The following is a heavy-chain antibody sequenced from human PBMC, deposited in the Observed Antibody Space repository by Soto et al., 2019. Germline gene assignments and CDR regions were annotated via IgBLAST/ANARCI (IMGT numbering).Heavy chain of an antibody. D-gene: IGHD1-1*01. CDR1: GFTFSSYG. J-gene: IGHJ4*02. V-gene: IGHV3-33*01. CDR3: ARDLRYNWNDVPLDY. Sequence: GGSLRLSCAASGFTFSSYGMHWVRQAPGEGLEWVAVIWYDGSNKYYADSVKGRFTISRDNSKNTLYLQMNSLRAEDTAVYYCARDLRYNWNDVPLDYWGQGTLVTVSS. CDR2: IWYDGSNK.